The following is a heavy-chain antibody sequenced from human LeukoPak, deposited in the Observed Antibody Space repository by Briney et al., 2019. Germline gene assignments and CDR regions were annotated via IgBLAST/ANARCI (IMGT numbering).Heavy chain of an antibody. Sequence: GGSLRLSCAASGFTFSSSWMHWVRQAPGKGLVWVSRITRDGSSTTYADSVKGRFTPSRDNAKNTLYPQMDSLRDDDTAVYYCARDPGYESWSPFWGGMDVWGNGTTVIVSS. J-gene: IGHJ6*04. CDR1: GFTFSSSW. CDR3: ARDPGYESWSPFWGGMDV. V-gene: IGHV3-74*01. CDR2: ITRDGSST. D-gene: IGHD3-16*01.